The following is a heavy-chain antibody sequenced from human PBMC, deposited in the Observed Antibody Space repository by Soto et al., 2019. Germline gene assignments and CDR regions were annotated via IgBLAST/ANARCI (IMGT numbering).Heavy chain of an antibody. CDR3: TTDSYITIITVRFDY. D-gene: IGHD3-22*01. CDR1: GGTFSSYA. CDR2: IIPIFGTA. J-gene: IGHJ4*01. Sequence: SVKVSCKASGGTFSSYAISWVRQAPGQGLEWMGGIIPIFGTANYAQKFQGRVTITADESTSTAYMELSSLRSEDTGVYYCTTDSYITIITVRFDYWGHGTLVTVSS. V-gene: IGHV1-69*13.